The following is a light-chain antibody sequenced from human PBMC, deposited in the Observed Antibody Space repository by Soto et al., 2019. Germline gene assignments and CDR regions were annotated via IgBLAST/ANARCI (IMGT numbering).Light chain of an antibody. CDR2: SNN. Sequence: QSVLTQPPSASGTPGQRVTISCSGSSSNIGGRAVNWYQQLPGTAPKLFIYSNNQRPSGVPDRFSGSKSGTSASLAISGLRSEDEADYYCAAWDGSLNAYVFGTGTKVTVL. CDR1: SSNIGGRA. J-gene: IGLJ1*01. CDR3: AAWDGSLNAYV. V-gene: IGLV1-44*01.